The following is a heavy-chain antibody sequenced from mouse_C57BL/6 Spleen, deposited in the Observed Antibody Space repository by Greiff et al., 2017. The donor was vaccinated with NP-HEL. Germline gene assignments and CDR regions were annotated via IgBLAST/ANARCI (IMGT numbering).Heavy chain of an antibody. V-gene: IGHV1-80*01. J-gene: IGHJ2*01. CDR2: IYPGDGDT. Sequence: QVQLQQSGAELVKPGASVKISCKASGYAFSSYWMNWVKQRPGKGLEWIGQIYPGDGDTNYNGKIKGKATLTADKSSSTAYMQLSSLTSEDSAVYFCARRGDLYYFDYWGQGTTLTVSS. CDR1: GYAFSSYW. D-gene: IGHD3-3*01. CDR3: ARRGDLYYFDY.